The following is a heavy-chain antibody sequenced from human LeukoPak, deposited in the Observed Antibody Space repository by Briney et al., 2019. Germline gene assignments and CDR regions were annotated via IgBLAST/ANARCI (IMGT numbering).Heavy chain of an antibody. V-gene: IGHV3-21*01. D-gene: IGHD3-9*01. CDR1: GFTLRSYS. J-gene: IGHJ5*02. Sequence: GGSLRLSCAASGFTLRSYSMNWVRQAPGKGLEWVSSISSSSSYIYYADSVKGRFTISRDNAKNPLYLQMNSLRAEDTAVYYCARDQRPVLRYFDWLLKENWFDPWGQGTLVTVSS. CDR3: ARDQRPVLRYFDWLLKENWFDP. CDR2: ISSSSSYI.